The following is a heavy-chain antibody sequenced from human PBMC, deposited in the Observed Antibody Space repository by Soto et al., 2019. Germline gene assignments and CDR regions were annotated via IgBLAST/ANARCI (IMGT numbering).Heavy chain of an antibody. CDR1: GGSISSYY. J-gene: IGHJ4*02. D-gene: IGHD3-3*01. CDR2: IYSRGST. V-gene: IGHV4-4*07. CDR3: ATTGLGPTIFGVNVDH. Sequence: QVQLQESGPGLVKPSETLSLTCTVSGGSISSYYWSWIRQPAGKGLEWIGRIYSRGSTNYNPSFKSRVTMSVNKSKNRFSQKMSSVPAADTAVYYCATTGLGPTIFGVNVDHWGQGPLVTVSS.